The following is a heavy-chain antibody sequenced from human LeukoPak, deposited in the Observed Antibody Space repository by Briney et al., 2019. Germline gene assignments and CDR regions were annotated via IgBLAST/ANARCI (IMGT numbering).Heavy chain of an antibody. CDR1: GGSISSYY. J-gene: IGHJ6*02. D-gene: IGHD5-18*01. CDR3: ARDGNSPRYYYGMDV. V-gene: IGHV4-59*01. CDR2: IYYSGST. Sequence: SETLSLTCTVSGGSISSYYWSWIRRPPGKGLEWIGYIYYSGSTNYNPSLKSRVTISVDTSKNQFSLKLSSVTAADTAVYYCARDGNSPRYYYGMDVWGQGTTVTVSS.